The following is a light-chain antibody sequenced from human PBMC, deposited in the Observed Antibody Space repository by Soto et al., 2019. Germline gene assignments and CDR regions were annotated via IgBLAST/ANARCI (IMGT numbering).Light chain of an antibody. CDR3: AAWDDSLNAV. J-gene: IGLJ2*01. CDR1: SSNIGSNT. V-gene: IGLV1-44*01. CDR2: SNN. Sequence: QSVLTQPPSASGTPGQRVTISCSGSSSNIGSNTVNWYQQLPGTAPKHLIYSNNQRPSGVPDRFSGSKSGTSASLAISGLQSEDEADYYCAAWDDSLNAVFGGGTKLTVL.